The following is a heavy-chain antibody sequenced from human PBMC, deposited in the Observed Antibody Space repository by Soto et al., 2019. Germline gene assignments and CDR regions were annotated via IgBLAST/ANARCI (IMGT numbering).Heavy chain of an antibody. J-gene: IGHJ4*02. D-gene: IGHD3-10*01. CDR1: GFTFSSYA. V-gene: IGHV3-23*01. Sequence: EVQLLESGGALVQPGGSLRLSCAASGFTFSSYAMSWVSQAPGKGLEWVSGLSAGGGTTNYADSVKGRFTISRDNSNNTQYLLMNSQRAEHTAVYYWLSPARSGALWGYVHYWGKGTPVTVSS. CDR2: LSAGGGTT. CDR3: LSPARSGALWGYVHY.